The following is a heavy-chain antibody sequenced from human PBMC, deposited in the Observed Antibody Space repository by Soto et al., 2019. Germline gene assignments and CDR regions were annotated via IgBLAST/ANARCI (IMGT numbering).Heavy chain of an antibody. CDR2: ISYDGSNK. CDR1: GFTFSSYG. CDR3: AKDSSLTGSTVMDV. D-gene: IGHD4-17*01. V-gene: IGHV3-30*18. J-gene: IGHJ6*02. Sequence: LRLSCAASGFTFSSYGMHWVRQAPGKGLEWVAVISYDGSNKYYADSVKGRFTISRDNSKNTLYLQMNSLRAEDTAVYYCAKDSSLTGSTVMDVWGQGTTVTVSS.